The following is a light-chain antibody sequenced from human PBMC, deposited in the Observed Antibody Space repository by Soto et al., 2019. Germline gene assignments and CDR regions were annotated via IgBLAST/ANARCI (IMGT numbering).Light chain of an antibody. Sequence: KVMTQAPGTLPLSPGATATLSCRASQSLGSDLAWYQQKPGQAPRVLIYDASNRATGIPARFSGSGSGTDFTLTISDVEPEDFAVYYCHQRQSWPRTFGQGTKVDIK. CDR2: DAS. CDR3: HQRQSWPRT. J-gene: IGKJ1*01. CDR1: QSLGSD. V-gene: IGKV3-11*01.